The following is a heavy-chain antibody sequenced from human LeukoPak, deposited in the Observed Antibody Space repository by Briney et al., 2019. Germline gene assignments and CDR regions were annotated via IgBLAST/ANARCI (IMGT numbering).Heavy chain of an antibody. CDR2: IYYSGST. Sequence: PSETLSLTCTVSGGSISSSSYYWGWIRQPPGKGLEWIGSIYYSGSTYYNPSLKSRVTISVDTSKNQFSLKLSSVTAADTAVYYCARLSWFGETVLYYFDYWGQGTLVTVSS. V-gene: IGHV4-39*01. D-gene: IGHD3-10*01. CDR3: ARLSWFGETVLYYFDY. CDR1: GGSISSSSYY. J-gene: IGHJ4*02.